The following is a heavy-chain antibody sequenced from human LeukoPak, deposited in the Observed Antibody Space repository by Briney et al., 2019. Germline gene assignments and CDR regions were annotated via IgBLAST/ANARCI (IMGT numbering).Heavy chain of an antibody. J-gene: IGHJ4*02. CDR1: GFTFSSYS. Sequence: QPGRSLRLSCAASGFTFSSYSMHRVRQAPGKGLEWVALISYDGSHQYHAESVKGRFTISRDNSKNTLYLQMNNLRAEDTAVYYCAMQRVTTWGDYFDYWGQGSLVTVSS. V-gene: IGHV3-30*01. CDR3: AMQRVTTWGDYFDY. D-gene: IGHD2-21*02. CDR2: ISYDGSHQ.